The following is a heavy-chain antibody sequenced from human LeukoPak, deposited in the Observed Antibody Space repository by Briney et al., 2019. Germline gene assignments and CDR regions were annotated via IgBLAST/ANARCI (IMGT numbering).Heavy chain of an antibody. J-gene: IGHJ6*02. CDR1: GFTFSDYA. Sequence: GSLRLSCAASGFTFSDYAMTWVRQAPGKGLEWVSAISGSGGSTYFADSVKGRFTISRDNSKNTLYLQVSSLRAEDTAVYFCAKDRGYSNNWFYYYGMDVWGQGTTVTVSS. CDR2: ISGSGGST. CDR3: AKDRGYSNNWFYYYGMDV. D-gene: IGHD6-13*01. V-gene: IGHV3-23*01.